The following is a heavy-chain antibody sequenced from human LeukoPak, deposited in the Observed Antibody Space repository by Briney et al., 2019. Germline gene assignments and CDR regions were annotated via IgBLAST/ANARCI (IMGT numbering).Heavy chain of an antibody. Sequence: GGSLRLSCAASGFTFSSYGMHWVRQAPGKGLEWVAVISYDGSNKYYADSVKGRFTISRDNSKNTLYLQMNSLRAEDTAVYYCAKSIQLWLDYWGQGTLVTVSS. CDR2: ISYDGSNK. CDR1: GFTFSSYG. V-gene: IGHV3-30*18. CDR3: AKSIQLWLDY. D-gene: IGHD5-18*01. J-gene: IGHJ4*02.